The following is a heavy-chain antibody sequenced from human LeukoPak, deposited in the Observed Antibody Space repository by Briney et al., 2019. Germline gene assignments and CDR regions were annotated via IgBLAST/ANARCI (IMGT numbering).Heavy chain of an antibody. CDR3: ARESGSTPHAFDI. D-gene: IGHD2-2*01. V-gene: IGHV1-2*02. Sequence: ASVKVSCKASGYTFTGYYMHWVRQAPGQGLEWMGWINTNSGGTSYAQKFQGRVTMTRDTSISTAYMELSRLRSDDTAVYYCARESGSTPHAFDIWGQGTMVTVSS. CDR1: GYTFTGYY. CDR2: INTNSGGT. J-gene: IGHJ3*02.